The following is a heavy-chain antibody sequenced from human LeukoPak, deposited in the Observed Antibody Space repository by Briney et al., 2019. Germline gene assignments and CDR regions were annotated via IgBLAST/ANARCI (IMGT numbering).Heavy chain of an antibody. J-gene: IGHJ3*02. Sequence: SETLSLTCLVSSGSVSSYYWTWIRQPPVKGLEWIGYIYHTGSNNYSPSLKSRVTMYVDTSKNQLSLKLSSVTAADTAMYYCARARYTNSWYAVDIWGQGTMVTVSS. V-gene: IGHV4-59*08. D-gene: IGHD6-13*01. CDR1: SGSVSSYY. CDR2: IYHTGSN. CDR3: ARARYTNSWYAVDI.